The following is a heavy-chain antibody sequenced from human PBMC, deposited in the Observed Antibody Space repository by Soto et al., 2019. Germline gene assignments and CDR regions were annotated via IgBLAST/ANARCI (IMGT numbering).Heavy chain of an antibody. D-gene: IGHD3-9*01. J-gene: IGHJ4*02. CDR1: GFTFDDYA. V-gene: IGHV3-9*01. CDR3: AIPLYYDIFTGYYHYFEY. Sequence: PGGSLRLSCAASGFTFDDYAMHWVRQAPGKGLEWVSGISWNSGSIGYADSVKGRFTISRDNAKNSLYLQMNSLRAEDTALYYCAIPLYYDIFTGYYHYFEYWRQGTLVTVSS. CDR2: ISWNSGSI.